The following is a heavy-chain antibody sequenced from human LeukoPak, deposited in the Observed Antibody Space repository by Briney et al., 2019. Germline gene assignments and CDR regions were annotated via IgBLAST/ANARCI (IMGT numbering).Heavy chain of an antibody. D-gene: IGHD3-10*01. J-gene: IGHJ4*02. CDR3: ARDGSVESGHYYFDY. Sequence: ASVKVSCKASGYTFTSYYMHWVRQAPGQGLEWMGWIAPRSGATNYAPKLQGRVILTRDTSFTTAYMELSGLRSDDTAIYYCARDGSVESGHYYFDYWGQGALVTVSS. V-gene: IGHV1-2*02. CDR1: GYTFTSYY. CDR2: IAPRSGAT.